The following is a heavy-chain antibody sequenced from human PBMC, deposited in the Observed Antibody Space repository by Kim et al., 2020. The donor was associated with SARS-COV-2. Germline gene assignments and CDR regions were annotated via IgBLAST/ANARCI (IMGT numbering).Heavy chain of an antibody. D-gene: IGHD6-19*01. Sequence: GGSLRLSCAASGFTFDDYAMHWVRQAPGKGLEWVSGISWNSGSIGYADSVKGRFTISRDNAKNSLYLQMNSLRAEDTALYYCAKVRYSSGWSTEYYFDY. J-gene: IGHJ4*01. CDR3: AKVRYSSGWSTEYYFDY. V-gene: IGHV3-9*01. CDR1: GFTFDDYA. CDR2: ISWNSGSI.